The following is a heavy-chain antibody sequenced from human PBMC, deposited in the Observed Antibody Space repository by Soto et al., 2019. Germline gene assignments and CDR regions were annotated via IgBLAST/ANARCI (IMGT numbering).Heavy chain of an antibody. CDR2: IKQDGSEK. D-gene: IGHD1-20*01. V-gene: IGHV3-7*01. CDR3: AIRYIDY. Sequence: PGGSLRLSCATSGFSFSTYWMTWVRQAPGKGLEWVANIKQDGSEKYYVDSVKGRFTISRDNAKNSLYLQMNSLRAEDTAVYHCAIRYIDYWGQGTPVTVSS. J-gene: IGHJ4*02. CDR1: GFSFSTYW.